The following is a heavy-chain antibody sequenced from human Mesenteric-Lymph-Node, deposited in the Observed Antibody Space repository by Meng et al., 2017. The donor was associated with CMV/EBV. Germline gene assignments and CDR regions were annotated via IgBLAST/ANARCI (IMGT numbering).Heavy chain of an antibody. V-gene: IGHV3-23*01. CDR3: AKDREERWDVFDY. Sequence: ETLSLTCAASGFTFSSYVMSWVRQAPGKGLEWVSSIGTDGGTTYYPDSVQGRFTISRDNSKNTLYLQMNSLRAEDTAVYYCAKDREERWDVFDYWGQGTLVTVSS. CDR1: GFTFSSYV. D-gene: IGHD5-24*01. J-gene: IGHJ4*02. CDR2: IGTDGGTT.